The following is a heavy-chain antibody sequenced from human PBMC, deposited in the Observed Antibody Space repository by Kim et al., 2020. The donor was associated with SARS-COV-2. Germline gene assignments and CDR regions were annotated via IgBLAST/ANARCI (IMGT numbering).Heavy chain of an antibody. CDR3: ACGTTDAFDV. J-gene: IGHJ3*01. CDR1: GDSVSSDSAT. CDR2: TYYRSKWHS. D-gene: IGHD1-7*01. V-gene: IGHV6-1*01. Sequence: SQTLSLTCVISGDSVSSDSATWNWIRQSPSRGLEWLGRTYYRSKWHSYYPVSVKSRIAINPDTSKTQYSLQLTSVTPEDAAVYYCACGTTDAFDVWGQGTTVTVSS.